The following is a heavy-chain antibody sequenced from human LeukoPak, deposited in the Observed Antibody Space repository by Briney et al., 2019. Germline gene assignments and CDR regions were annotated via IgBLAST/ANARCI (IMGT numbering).Heavy chain of an antibody. CDR3: ARGLVYDYVWGSYGYYFDY. D-gene: IGHD3-16*01. Sequence: SETLSLTCTVSGYSISSGYYWGWIRQPPGKGLEWIGSIYHSGSTYYNPSLKSRVTISVDTSKNQFSLKLSSVTAADTAVYYRARGLVYDYVWGSYGYYFDYWGQGTLVTVSS. CDR1: GYSISSGYY. CDR2: IYHSGST. J-gene: IGHJ4*02. V-gene: IGHV4-38-2*02.